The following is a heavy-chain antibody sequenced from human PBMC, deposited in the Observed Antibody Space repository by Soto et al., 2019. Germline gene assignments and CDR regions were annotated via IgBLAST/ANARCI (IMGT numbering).Heavy chain of an antibody. Sequence: SETLSVTCKVSGASISVHRYYCTWIRQPPGKGLEWIGSSYYSGTTYFNPSLKSRATISVDTSKNQFSLGLTSVTAADTAIYYRTRRYNWNDNYFGPWCRGALVTVCS. CDR2: SYYSGTT. V-gene: IGHV4-39*01. CDR1: GASISVHRYY. CDR3: TRRYNWNDNYFGP. D-gene: IGHD1-20*01. J-gene: IGHJ5*02.